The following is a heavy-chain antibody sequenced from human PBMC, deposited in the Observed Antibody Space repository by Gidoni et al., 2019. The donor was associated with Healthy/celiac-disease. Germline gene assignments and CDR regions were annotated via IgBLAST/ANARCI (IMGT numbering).Heavy chain of an antibody. J-gene: IGHJ3*02. D-gene: IGHD3-22*01. CDR2: ILPSFSTA. Sequence: QVQLVQSGAEVKKPGSSVKVSCTASGGTFSSYAISWVRQAPGQGLEWMGGILPSFSTANYAQKFQGRVTITADESTSTAYMELSSLRSEDTAVYYCARVFGTYDSSGYYRFDIWGQGTMVTVSS. CDR1: GGTFSSYA. V-gene: IGHV1-69*01. CDR3: ARVFGTYDSSGYYRFDI.